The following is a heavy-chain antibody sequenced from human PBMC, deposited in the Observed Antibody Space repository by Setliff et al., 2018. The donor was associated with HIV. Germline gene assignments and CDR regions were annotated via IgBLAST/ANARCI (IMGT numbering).Heavy chain of an antibody. D-gene: IGHD3-16*01. V-gene: IGHV2-70*11. Sequence: SGPTLVNPTQTLALTCTFSGFSLTSTSMCVSWIRQPPGEALEWLGRIDWDDNKYYSESLRSRLTISKDTSKNQVVLTMTNMDPVDTATYFCARGRGMSYYYYYMDVWGKGTTVTVSS. CDR3: ARGRGMSYYYYYMDV. CDR2: IDWDDNK. J-gene: IGHJ6*03. CDR1: GFSLTSTSMC.